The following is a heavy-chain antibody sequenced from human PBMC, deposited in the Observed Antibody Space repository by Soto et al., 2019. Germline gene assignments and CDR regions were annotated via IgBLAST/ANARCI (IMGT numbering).Heavy chain of an antibody. Sequence: QVQLVESGGGVVQPGRSLRLSCAASGFTFSSYAMHWVRQAPGKGLEWVAVISYDGSNKYSADSVKGRFTISRDNSRNTLYLQMNSLRGEDTAVYYGARDAGPYSSTPRIDYWGQGTLVTVSS. CDR2: ISYDGSNK. V-gene: IGHV3-30-3*01. D-gene: IGHD6-13*01. CDR3: ARDAGPYSSTPRIDY. CDR1: GFTFSSYA. J-gene: IGHJ4*02.